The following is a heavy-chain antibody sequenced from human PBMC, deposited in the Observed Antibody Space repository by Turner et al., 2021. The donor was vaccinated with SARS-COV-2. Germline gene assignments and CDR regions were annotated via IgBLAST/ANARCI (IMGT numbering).Heavy chain of an antibody. D-gene: IGHD4-17*01. J-gene: IGHJ4*02. CDR3: ARDDYGDYNFDY. CDR2: ISSSSSYT. CDR1: GITFSDYY. V-gene: IGHV3-11*06. Sequence: VQLVESGGDLVQPGGSLRLSCIASGITFSDYYMSWIRQDPGKGLEWVSYISSSSSYTNYADSVKGRFTISRDNAKNSLYLQMNSLRAEDTAVYYCARDDYGDYNFDYWGQGTLVTVSS.